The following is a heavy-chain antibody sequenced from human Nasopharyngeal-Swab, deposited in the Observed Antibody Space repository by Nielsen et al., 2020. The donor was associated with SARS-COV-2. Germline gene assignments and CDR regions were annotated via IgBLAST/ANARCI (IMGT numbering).Heavy chain of an antibody. J-gene: IGHJ6*02. CDR1: GYSFTSYW. V-gene: IGHV5-51*01. Sequence: GASLKISCKGSGYSFTSYWIAWVRQMRGKRLEWMGIIYPRDSVTRYSPSFQGQVTISADKSISTAYLQWSSLKASDTAMYYCVRPEGVATSFKYYFQYGMDVWGQGTMVTVPS. CDR3: VRPEGVATSFKYYFQYGMDV. D-gene: IGHD5-12*01. CDR2: IYPRDSVT.